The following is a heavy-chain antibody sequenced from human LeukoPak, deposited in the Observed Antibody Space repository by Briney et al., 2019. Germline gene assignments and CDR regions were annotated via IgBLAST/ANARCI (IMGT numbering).Heavy chain of an antibody. D-gene: IGHD3-10*01. CDR1: GFTFSSYA. J-gene: IGHJ5*02. CDR3: VKDHYYGSGSYYNGYWFHP. V-gene: IGHV3-64D*06. CDR2: ISSNGGST. Sequence: GGSLRLSCSASGFTFSSYAMHWVRQAPGKGLEYVSAISSNGGSTYYADSVKGRFTISRDNSKNTLYLQMSSLRAEDTAVYYCVKDHYYGSGSYYNGYWFHPWGQGTLVTVSS.